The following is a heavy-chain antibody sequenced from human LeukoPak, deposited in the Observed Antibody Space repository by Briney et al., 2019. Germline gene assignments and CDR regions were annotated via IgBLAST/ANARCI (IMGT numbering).Heavy chain of an antibody. D-gene: IGHD3-3*01. CDR1: GFTFSDYY. Sequence: GGSLRLXCAASGFTFSDYYMSWIRQAPGKGLEWVSYISSSGSTIYYADSVKGRFTISRDNAKNSLYLQMNSLRSEDTAVYYCASVLYYDFWSGYYTLDYWGQGTLVTVSS. J-gene: IGHJ4*02. CDR2: ISSSGSTI. CDR3: ASVLYYDFWSGYYTLDY. V-gene: IGHV3-11*01.